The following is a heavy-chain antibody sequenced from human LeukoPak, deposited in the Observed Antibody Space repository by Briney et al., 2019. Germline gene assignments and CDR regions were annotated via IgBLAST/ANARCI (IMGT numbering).Heavy chain of an antibody. CDR1: GFTFSSYG. V-gene: IGHV3-30*18. CDR2: ISYDGSNK. Sequence: GGSLRLSCAASGFTFSSYGMHWVRQAPGKGLEWVAVISYDGSNKYYADSVKGRFTISRDNSKNTLYLQIDSLRAEDTAVYYCAKDRLGTLDAFDIWGQGTMVTVSS. CDR3: AKDRLGTLDAFDI. J-gene: IGHJ3*02. D-gene: IGHD3-9*01.